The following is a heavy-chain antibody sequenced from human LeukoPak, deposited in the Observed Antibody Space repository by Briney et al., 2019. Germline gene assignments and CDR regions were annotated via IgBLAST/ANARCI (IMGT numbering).Heavy chain of an antibody. CDR2: ISSSSSYI. CDR3: ASFDYGDFDY. D-gene: IGHD4-17*01. V-gene: IGHV3-21*01. Sequence: GGSLRLSCAASGFTFSSYSMNWVRQAPGKGLEWVSSISSSSSYIYYADSVKGRFTIPRGNAKNSLYLQMNSLRAEDTAVYYCASFDYGDFDYWGQGTLVTVSS. J-gene: IGHJ4*02. CDR1: GFTFSSYS.